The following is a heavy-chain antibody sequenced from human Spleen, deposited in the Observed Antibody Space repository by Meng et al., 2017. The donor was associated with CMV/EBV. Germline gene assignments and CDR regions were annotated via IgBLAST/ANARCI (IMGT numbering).Heavy chain of an antibody. Sequence: SGPTLVKPTPTLTLTCTFSGFSLSTSGMCVSWVRQPPGKALEWLALIDWDDDKYYSTSLKTRLTISKDTSKNQVVLTMTNMDPVDTATYYCARIPGPSAGRNYYYYGMDVWGQGTTVTVSS. J-gene: IGHJ6*02. D-gene: IGHD6-13*01. CDR2: IDWDDDK. V-gene: IGHV2-70*20. CDR3: ARIPGPSAGRNYYYYGMDV. CDR1: GFSLSTSGMC.